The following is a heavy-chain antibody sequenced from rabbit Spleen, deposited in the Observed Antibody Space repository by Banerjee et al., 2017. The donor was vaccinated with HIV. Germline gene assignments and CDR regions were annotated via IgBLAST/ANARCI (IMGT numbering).Heavy chain of an antibody. J-gene: IGHJ4*01. CDR1: GFDFSRYY. Sequence: QLKESGGGLVQPGGSLKLSCKASGFDFSRYYMCWVRQAPGKGLEWIEYIDSIFGTTTGASWVNGRFTISSHNAQNTLYLQLNSQTAADTATYFCARYPYSYDDYGDYPFNLWGPGTLVTVS. D-gene: IGHD2-1*01. CDR2: IDSIFGTT. CDR3: ARYPYSYDDYGDYPFNL. V-gene: IGHV1S7*01.